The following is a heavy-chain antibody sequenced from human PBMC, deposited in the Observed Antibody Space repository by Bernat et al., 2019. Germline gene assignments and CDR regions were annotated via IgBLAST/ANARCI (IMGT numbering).Heavy chain of an antibody. CDR1: GFTFSSYE. Sequence: EVQLVESGGGLVQPGGSLRLSRAASGFTFSSYEMNWVRQAPGQGLEWVSYISSSGSNIYYADSVKGRFTLSEDNAKNSLYLQMNSLRAEDTAVYYCARALRRVPDAFDIWGQGTMVTVSS. V-gene: IGHV3-48*03. CDR3: ARALRRVPDAFDI. J-gene: IGHJ3*02. D-gene: IGHD4-17*01. CDR2: ISSSGSNI.